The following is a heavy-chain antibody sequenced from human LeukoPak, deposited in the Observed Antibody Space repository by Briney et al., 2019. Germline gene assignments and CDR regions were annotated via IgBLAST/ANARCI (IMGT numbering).Heavy chain of an antibody. CDR1: GFAFSSYS. CDR2: IISSSNTI. CDR3: ARDRSRIDAFDI. J-gene: IGHJ3*02. Sequence: GSLRLSCAASGFAFSSYSMNWGRPAPGKGRGWGSYIISSSNTIYYSDSVKGRLTISRDNAKNSLYLQMNSLRAEDTAVYYCARDRSRIDAFDIWGQGTMVTVSS. D-gene: IGHD2/OR15-2a*01. V-gene: IGHV3-48*01.